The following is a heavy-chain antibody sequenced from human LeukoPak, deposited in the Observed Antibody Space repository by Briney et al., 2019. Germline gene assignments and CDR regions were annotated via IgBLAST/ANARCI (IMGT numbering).Heavy chain of an antibody. V-gene: IGHV4-59*01. J-gene: IGHJ4*02. D-gene: IGHD3-22*01. CDR2: IYYNGST. CDR1: GGSISSYY. Sequence: SETLSLTCTVSGGSISSYYWSWIRQPPGKGLEWIGYIYYNGSTNYNPSLKSRVTISVDTSKNQFSLKLSSVTAADTAVYYCARYVGPYYYDSSGYPYFDYWGQGILVTVSS. CDR3: ARYVGPYYYDSSGYPYFDY.